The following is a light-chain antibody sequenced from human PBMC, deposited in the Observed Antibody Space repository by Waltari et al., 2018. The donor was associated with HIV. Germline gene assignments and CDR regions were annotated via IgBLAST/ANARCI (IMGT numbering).Light chain of an antibody. V-gene: IGLV2-14*01. CDR3: SSYTSSSTRV. CDR1: SSAVGGYNY. CDR2: EVS. Sequence: QSALTQPASVSGSPGQSLTISCTGTSSAVGGYNYVSWYQQHPGKAPKLMIYEVSNRPSGVSNRFSGSKSGNTASLTISGLQAEDEADYYCSSYTSSSTRVFGGGTNLTVL. J-gene: IGLJ3*02.